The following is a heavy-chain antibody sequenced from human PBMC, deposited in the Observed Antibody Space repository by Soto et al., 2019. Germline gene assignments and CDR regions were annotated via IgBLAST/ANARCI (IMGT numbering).Heavy chain of an antibody. CDR2: INPSGIST. V-gene: IGHV1-46*01. D-gene: IGHD2-15*01. Sequence: ASVKVSCKASGGTFSSYAISWVRQAPGQGLEWMGVINPSGISTTYAQKFQGRVTMTRDTSTSTVYMDLSSLRPEDTAVYFCARVPVSYRAPCSGGSCYRFDYWGQGTLVTVSS. CDR3: ARVPVSYRAPCSGGSCYRFDY. J-gene: IGHJ4*02. CDR1: GGTFSSYA.